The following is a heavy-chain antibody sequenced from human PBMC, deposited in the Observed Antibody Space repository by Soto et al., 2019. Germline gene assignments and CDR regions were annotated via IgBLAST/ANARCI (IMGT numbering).Heavy chain of an antibody. V-gene: IGHV4-39*01. D-gene: IGHD6-13*01. Sequence: QVQLQESGPGLVKPSEALSLTCTVSGDSVSSSYYYWGWIRQPPGKGLEWVGSIFYSGSTDYNPSLQGRVTISVDTSKNQFSLKLSSVTAADTAVYYCARRGSSRQIYHYGMDVWGRGTTVTVSS. CDR3: ARRGSSRQIYHYGMDV. CDR2: IFYSGST. CDR1: GDSVSSSYYY. J-gene: IGHJ6*02.